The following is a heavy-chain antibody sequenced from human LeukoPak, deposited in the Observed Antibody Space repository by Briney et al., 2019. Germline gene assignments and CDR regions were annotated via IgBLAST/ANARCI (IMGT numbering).Heavy chain of an antibody. Sequence: GASVKVSCKASGYTFTSYGISWVRQAPGQGLEWMGWISAYNGNTNYAQKLQGRVTMTTDTSTSTAYMELRSLRSDDTAVYYCARALESVWGSYRYHFDYWGQGTLVTVSS. V-gene: IGHV1-18*01. CDR3: ARALESVWGSYRYHFDY. J-gene: IGHJ4*02. CDR1: GYTFTSYG. D-gene: IGHD3-16*02. CDR2: ISAYNGNT.